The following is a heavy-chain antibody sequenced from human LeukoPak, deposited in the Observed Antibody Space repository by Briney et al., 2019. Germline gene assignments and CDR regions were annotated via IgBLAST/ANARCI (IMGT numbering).Heavy chain of an antibody. J-gene: IGHJ5*02. D-gene: IGHD6-19*01. CDR3: ARKTVAGPKGWFDP. V-gene: IGHV1-18*04. Sequence: ASVKVSCKASGYTFTGYYMHWVRQAPGQGLEWMGWISGYNGNTNYAQKFQGRVTMTTDTSTSTAYMELRSLRSDDTAVYYCARKTVAGPKGWFDPWGQGTLVTVSS. CDR1: GYTFTGYY. CDR2: ISGYNGNT.